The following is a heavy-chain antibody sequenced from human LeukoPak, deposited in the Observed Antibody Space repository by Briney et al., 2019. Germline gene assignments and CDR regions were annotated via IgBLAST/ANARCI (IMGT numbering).Heavy chain of an antibody. CDR2: ITNDGSST. CDR1: GFTSSSYA. CDR3: VTQQGGNPAY. Sequence: GGSLRLSCAASGFTSSSYAMTWVRQAPGKGLVWVSRITNDGSSTTYADSVKGRFTISRDNAKNMLYLQVNSLRAEDTAVYYCVTQQGGNPAYWGQGTLVTVSS. V-gene: IGHV3-74*01. J-gene: IGHJ4*02. D-gene: IGHD1-14*01.